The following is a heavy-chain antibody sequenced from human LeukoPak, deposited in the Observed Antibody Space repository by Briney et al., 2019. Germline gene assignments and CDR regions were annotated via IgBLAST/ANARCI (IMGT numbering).Heavy chain of an antibody. CDR1: GGSISSSSYY. Sequence: SETLSLTCTVSGGSISSSSYYWGWIRQPPGKGLEWIGSIYYSGSTYYNPSLKSRVTISVDTSKSQFSLKLSSVTAADTAVYYCARVLAAAGTFWFDPWGQGTLVTVSS. V-gene: IGHV4-39*07. CDR2: IYYSGST. J-gene: IGHJ5*02. D-gene: IGHD6-13*01. CDR3: ARVLAAAGTFWFDP.